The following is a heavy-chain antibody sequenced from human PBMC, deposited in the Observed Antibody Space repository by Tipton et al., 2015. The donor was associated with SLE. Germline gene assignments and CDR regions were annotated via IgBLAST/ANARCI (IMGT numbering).Heavy chain of an antibody. J-gene: IGHJ4*02. CDR1: GGTFSSYA. D-gene: IGHD6-6*01. Sequence: QSGAEVKKPGSSVKVSCKASGGTFSSYAISWVRQAPGQGLEWMGGIIPIFGTANYAQKFQGRVTITADESTSTAYMEMSSLRSEDTAVYYCARDSGGIEAPGVFDFWGQGTLVTVSS. V-gene: IGHV1-69*01. CDR3: ARDSGGIEAPGVFDF. CDR2: IIPIFGTA.